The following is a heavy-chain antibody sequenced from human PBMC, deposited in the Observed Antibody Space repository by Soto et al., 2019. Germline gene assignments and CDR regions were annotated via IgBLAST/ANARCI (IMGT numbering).Heavy chain of an antibody. J-gene: IGHJ4*02. V-gene: IGHV3-23*01. CDR2: ITSGGGGA. CDR3: AKDTPVVMFLFDS. Sequence: GGSLRLSCVASEVTFASYDMDWVRQAPGKGLEWVSLITSGGGGANYADSVKGRFTISRDNSKNTLYLQMNSLRTDDSAVYYCAKDTPVVMFLFDSWGRGTLVTVSS. D-gene: IGHD2-15*01. CDR1: EVTFASYD.